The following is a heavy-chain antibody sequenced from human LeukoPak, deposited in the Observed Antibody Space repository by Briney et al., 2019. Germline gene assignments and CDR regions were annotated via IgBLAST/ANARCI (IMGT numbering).Heavy chain of an antibody. J-gene: IGHJ5*02. D-gene: IGHD3-22*01. CDR1: GGSISSYY. V-gene: IGHV4-59*01. CDR3: AIERGFDSSGYLNWFVR. CDR2: ISYTGST. Sequence: SETLSLTCTVSGGSISSYYWSWIRQPPGKGLEWLACISYTGSTKYNPSLKSRVTISVDTSKNQLSLKLSSVTAADTGVYYCAIERGFDSSGYLNWFVRWGQGTLVTVSS.